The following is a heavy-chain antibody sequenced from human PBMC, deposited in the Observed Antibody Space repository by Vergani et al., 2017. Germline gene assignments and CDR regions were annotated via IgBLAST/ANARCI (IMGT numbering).Heavy chain of an antibody. Sequence: VQLVESGGGLVKPGGSLRLSCGASGFTFKNNTMTWVRQSPGKGLEWVSSITSTGATINYADSVKGRFTISRDNSKNTLYLQMNSLRADDTAVYYCAKGVYCSSTSCYEGRGYYYGMGVWGQGP. CDR1: GFTFKNNT. V-gene: IGHV3-23*04. D-gene: IGHD2-2*01. CDR2: ITSTGATI. CDR3: AKGVYCSSTSCYEGRGYYYGMGV. J-gene: IGHJ6*02.